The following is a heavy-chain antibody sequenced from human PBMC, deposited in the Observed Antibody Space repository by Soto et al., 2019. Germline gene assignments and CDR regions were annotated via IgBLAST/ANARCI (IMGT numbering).Heavy chain of an antibody. CDR1: GCASSSGGYH. CDR3: AWCSLVLVPAPGVDP. V-gene: IGHV4-31*03. J-gene: IGHJ5*02. D-gene: IGHD2-8*02. Sequence: PSETLSLTFTVSGCASSSGGYHWTGIRQHPGKGLEWIGYIYYSGTTYYNPSLKSRVTISVDTSKNQFSLKLSSVSAADTALYYCAWCSLVLVPAPGVDPWGRGTPVIVS. CDR2: IYYSGTT.